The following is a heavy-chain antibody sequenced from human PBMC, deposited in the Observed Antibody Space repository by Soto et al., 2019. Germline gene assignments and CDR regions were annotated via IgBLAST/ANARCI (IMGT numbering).Heavy chain of an antibody. V-gene: IGHV4-31*03. CDR3: ARGEFSPGALDI. Sequence: PSETLSLTCTVSGGSISSGGYYWSWIRQHPGKGLEWIGYIYYSGSTYYNPSLKSRVTISVDTSKNQFSLKLSSVTDADTAVYYCARGEFSPGALDIWGQGTMVTVSS. D-gene: IGHD3-3*01. CDR1: GGSISSGGYY. J-gene: IGHJ3*02. CDR2: IYYSGST.